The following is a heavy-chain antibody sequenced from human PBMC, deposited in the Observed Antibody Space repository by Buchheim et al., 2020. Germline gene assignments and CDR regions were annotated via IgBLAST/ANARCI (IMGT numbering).Heavy chain of an antibody. D-gene: IGHD3-3*01. V-gene: IGHV4-61*01. J-gene: IGHJ6*02. CDR3: AREGYDFWSGYFGYYYYGMDV. CDR2: IYYSGST. CDR1: GGSVSSGSYY. Sequence: QVQLQESGPGLVKPSETLSLTCTVSGGSVSSGSYYWSWIRQPPGKGLEWIGYIYYSGSTNYNPPLKSRVTITVDTSKNQFSLKLSSVTAADTAVYYCAREGYDFWSGYFGYYYYGMDVWGQGTT.